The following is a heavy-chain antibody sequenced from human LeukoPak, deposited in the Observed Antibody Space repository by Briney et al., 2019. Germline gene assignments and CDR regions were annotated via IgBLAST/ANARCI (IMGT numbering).Heavy chain of an antibody. V-gene: IGHV3-30*04. CDR2: ISYDGSNK. D-gene: IGHD1-26*01. CDR1: GFTFSSYA. CDR3: ARGGPHYYYGMDV. Sequence: PGGSLRLSCAASGFTFSSYAMHWVRQAPGKGLEWVAVISYDGSNKYYADSVKGRFTISRDNSKNTLYLQMNSLRAEDTAVYYCARGGPHYYYGMDVWGKGTTVTVSS. J-gene: IGHJ6*04.